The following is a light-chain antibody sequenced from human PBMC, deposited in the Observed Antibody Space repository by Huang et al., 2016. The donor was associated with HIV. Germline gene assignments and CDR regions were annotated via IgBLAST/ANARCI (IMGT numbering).Light chain of an antibody. CDR3: PQYNSYSRT. J-gene: IGKJ2*01. CDR2: QPS. Sequence: DIQMPQFPSTLSASVGDRVTIACRASQSISRWLAWYQQKPGKAPKVLIDQPSSLESGVPSSCSGRGSGTEITLTISILQPDDFASYYCPQYNSYSRTFGQGTKLEIK. CDR1: QSISRW. V-gene: IGKV1-5*03.